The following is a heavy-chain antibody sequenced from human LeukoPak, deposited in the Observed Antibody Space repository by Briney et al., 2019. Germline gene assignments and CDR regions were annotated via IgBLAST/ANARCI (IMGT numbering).Heavy chain of an antibody. Sequence: GASVKVSCKASGGTFSSYGISWVRQAPGQGLEWMGGIIPIFGRAKYAQKFQGRVTITADESTSTAYMEVNSLRSEDTAVYYCAKDDAWLRFGEWSQGTLVTVSS. CDR1: GGTFSSYG. D-gene: IGHD3-10*01. CDR2: IIPIFGRA. J-gene: IGHJ4*02. CDR3: AKDDAWLRFGE. V-gene: IGHV1-69*13.